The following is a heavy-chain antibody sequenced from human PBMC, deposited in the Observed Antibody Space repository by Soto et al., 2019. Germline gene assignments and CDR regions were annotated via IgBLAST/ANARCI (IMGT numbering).Heavy chain of an antibody. CDR3: ARGWFGPDV. CDR2: IDKVGTDS. Sequence: EVQLVESGGGLXXPGGSLXLSCAASEFXXXXXSVHWVRQAPGKGLVWASGIDKVGTDSTYADSVKGRFTSSRDNAKNTVYLQMNSLRVEDTAVYYCARGWFGPDVWGKGTTVTVSS. J-gene: IGHJ6*03. CDR1: EFXXXXXS. V-gene: IGHV3-74*01. D-gene: IGHD3-10*01.